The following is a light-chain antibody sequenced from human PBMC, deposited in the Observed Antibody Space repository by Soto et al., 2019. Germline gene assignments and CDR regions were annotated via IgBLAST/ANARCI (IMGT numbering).Light chain of an antibody. V-gene: IGLV2-14*03. J-gene: IGLJ1*01. Sequence: QSVLTQPASVSGSPGQSITISCTGTSSDVGGYNYVSWYLHHPGKAPKLIIYDVTNRPSGVSNPFSGSKSGNTASLTISGLQPEDEADYYCSSYTTSNTRQIVFGTGTKVTVL. CDR3: SSYTTSNTRQIV. CDR1: SSDVGGYNY. CDR2: DVT.